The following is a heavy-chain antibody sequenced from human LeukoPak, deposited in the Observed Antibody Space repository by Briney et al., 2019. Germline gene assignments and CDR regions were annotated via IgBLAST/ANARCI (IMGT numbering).Heavy chain of an antibody. CDR1: GFIFSSFA. D-gene: IGHD3-3*01. Sequence: GGSLRLSCAASGFIFSSFALNWVRQAPGKGLEWVSGISGSGGTTYYADSVNGRFTISRDNSKNTVHLQMNSLRVEDTAVYYCAKDAYYDFWSGSDYWGQGTLVTVSS. CDR2: ISGSGGTT. V-gene: IGHV3-23*01. CDR3: AKDAYYDFWSGSDY. J-gene: IGHJ4*02.